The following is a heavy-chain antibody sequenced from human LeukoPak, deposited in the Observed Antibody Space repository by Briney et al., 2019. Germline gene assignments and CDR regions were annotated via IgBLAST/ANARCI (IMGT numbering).Heavy chain of an antibody. J-gene: IGHJ6*03. CDR3: ARGGHFFDV. D-gene: IGHD3-16*01. V-gene: IGHV4-4*07. CDR2: IYTTGST. Sequence: SETLSLTCTVSGGSISSYYWSWLRRPAGKGLECLGVIYTTGSTNYNPSLKSRVTVSRDTSKNQFSLKLTSVTAADTAVYYCARGGHFFDVWGKGTTVTVSS. CDR1: GGSISSYY.